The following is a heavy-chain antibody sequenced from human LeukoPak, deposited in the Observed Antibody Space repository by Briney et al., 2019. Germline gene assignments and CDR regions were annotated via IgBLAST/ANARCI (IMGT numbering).Heavy chain of an antibody. J-gene: IGHJ4*02. CDR2: IYNTGST. CDR3: ARDRDYYGSGSYGPDY. Sequence: SETLSLTCTVSDYSITSGYYWGWIRQPPGKGLEWIGSIYNTGSTFYNPSLKSRVTISVDTSKNQFSLKVNSVTAADTAVYYCARDRDYYGSGSYGPDYWGQGILVTVSS. V-gene: IGHV4-38-2*02. D-gene: IGHD3-10*01. CDR1: DYSITSGYY.